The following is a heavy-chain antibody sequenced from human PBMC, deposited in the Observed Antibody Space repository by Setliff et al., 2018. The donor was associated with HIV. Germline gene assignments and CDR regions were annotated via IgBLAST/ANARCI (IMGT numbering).Heavy chain of an antibody. CDR3: ATVSGDYYDSSDRP. CDR2: VDPEDGET. V-gene: IGHV1-69-2*01. J-gene: IGHJ5*02. Sequence: WASVKVSCKASGYTFTAYYMHWVQQAPGKGLEWVGRVDPEDGETMYAEKFQGRVTITADTSTDTAYLELSSLRSEDTAVYYCATVSGDYYDSSDRPWGQGTLVTVSS. D-gene: IGHD3-22*01. CDR1: GYTFTAYY.